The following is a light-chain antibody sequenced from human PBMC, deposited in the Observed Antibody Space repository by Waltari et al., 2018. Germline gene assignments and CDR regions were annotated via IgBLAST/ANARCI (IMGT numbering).Light chain of an antibody. CDR3: QQYNSYSLLT. V-gene: IGKV1-5*01. J-gene: IGKJ3*01. CDR2: DAS. CDR1: QSISSW. Sequence: DIQMTQSPSTLSASVGDRVTITCRASQSISSWFAWYQQKPGKAPKFLIYDASTLESGVPSRFSGSGSGTEFTLTISSLQPDDFATYYCQQYNSYSLLTFGPGTKVDIK.